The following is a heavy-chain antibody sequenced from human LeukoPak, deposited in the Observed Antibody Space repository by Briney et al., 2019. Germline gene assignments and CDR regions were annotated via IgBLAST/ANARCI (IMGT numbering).Heavy chain of an antibody. V-gene: IGHV4-61*01. D-gene: IGHD5-18*01. CDR1: GDSVSSGSYF. CDR2: IYYSGST. CDR3: ARRFDTAMAFFDY. J-gene: IGHJ4*02. Sequence: KSSETLSLTCTVSGDSVSSGSYFWSWIRQPPGKGLEWIGYIYYSGSTNYNPSLKSRVTISVDTSKNQFSLKLSSVTAADTAVYYCARRFDTAMAFFDYWGQGTLVTVSS.